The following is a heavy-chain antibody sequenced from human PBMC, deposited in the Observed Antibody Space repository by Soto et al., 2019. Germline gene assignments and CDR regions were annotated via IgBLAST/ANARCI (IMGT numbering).Heavy chain of an antibody. D-gene: IGHD5-12*01. Sequence: QVQLVESGGGVVQPGRSLRLSCAASGFTFSSYGMHWVRQAPGKGLEWVAVIWYDGSNKYYADSVKGRFTISRDNSKNTLYLQMNSLRAEDTAVYYCAREMATIGAPLDYWGQGTLVTVSS. V-gene: IGHV3-33*01. J-gene: IGHJ4*02. CDR1: GFTFSSYG. CDR3: AREMATIGAPLDY. CDR2: IWYDGSNK.